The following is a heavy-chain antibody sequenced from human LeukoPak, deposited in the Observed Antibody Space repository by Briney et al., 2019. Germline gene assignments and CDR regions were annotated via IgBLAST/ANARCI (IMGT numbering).Heavy chain of an antibody. Sequence: SQTLSLTCAISGDSVSSNSAAWTWIRQSPSRGLEWLGRTYYRSKWYNDYAVSVKSRITINPDTSKNQFSLQLNSVTPEDTAVYYCAREAWLVQENFDYWGQGTLVTVSS. V-gene: IGHV6-1*01. CDR3: AREAWLVQENFDY. CDR2: TYYRSKWYN. J-gene: IGHJ4*02. D-gene: IGHD6-19*01. CDR1: GDSVSSNSAA.